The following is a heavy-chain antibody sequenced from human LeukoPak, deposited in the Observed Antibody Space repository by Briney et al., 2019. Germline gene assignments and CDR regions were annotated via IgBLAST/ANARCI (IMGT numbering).Heavy chain of an antibody. CDR3: ATSVNSVVVAGR. V-gene: IGHV1-24*01. J-gene: IGHJ4*02. Sequence: ASVKVSCKVSGYTLTELSMHWVRQAPGKGLEWMGGFDPEDGETIYAQKFQGRVTMTEDTSTDTAYMELSSLRSEDTAVYYCATSVNSVVVAGRWGQGTLVTVSS. CDR1: GYTLTELS. CDR2: FDPEDGET. D-gene: IGHD2-15*01.